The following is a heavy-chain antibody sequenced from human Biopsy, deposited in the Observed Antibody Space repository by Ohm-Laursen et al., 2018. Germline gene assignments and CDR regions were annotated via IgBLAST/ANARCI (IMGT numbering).Heavy chain of an antibody. V-gene: IGHV4-31*03. CDR2: IFYSANT. D-gene: IGHD2-15*01. Sequence: TLSLTCTVSGVSINGGRYYWNWIRHHPGKGLEWIGNIFYSANTYYNPSLKSRVTISVDTSKNQFSLKLSSVTAADTAVYYCASLGSGAYFPTFFAFWGQGALSPSPQ. J-gene: IGHJ4*02. CDR3: ASLGSGAYFPTFFAF. CDR1: GVSINGGRYY.